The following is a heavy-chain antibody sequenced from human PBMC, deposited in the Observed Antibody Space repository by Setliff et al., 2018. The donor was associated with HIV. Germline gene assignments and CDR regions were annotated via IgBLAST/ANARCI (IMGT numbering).Heavy chain of an antibody. D-gene: IGHD3-22*01. CDR3: ARAAYGYDSSDYFFDY. CDR2: IIPIFGTA. J-gene: IGHJ4*02. CDR1: GGTFSSYV. Sequence: SVKVSCKASGGTFSSYVISWVRQAPGQGLEWMGGIIPIFGTANYAQKFQGRVTITTDESTSTVYMELSSLRSEDTAAYYCARAAYGYDSSDYFFDYWGQGTLVTVSS. V-gene: IGHV1-69*05.